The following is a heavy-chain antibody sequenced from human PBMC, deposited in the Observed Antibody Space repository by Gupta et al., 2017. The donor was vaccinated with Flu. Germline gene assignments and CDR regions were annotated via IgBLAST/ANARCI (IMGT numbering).Heavy chain of an antibody. CDR2: IKGEGTRT. D-gene: IGHD3-10*01. J-gene: IGHJ6*02. CDR3: AKAPFGEMRGGSAGGLDV. V-gene: IGHV3-23*03. CDR1: GFSFSHYA. Sequence: EVQLLESGGGLVQPGGSLRLSCAASGFSFSHYAMTWVRQTPGKGLECSSVIKGEGTRTYQADSVKGRFTISRDKSKDTLFLQMSRVRADETAVYYWAKAPFGEMRGGSAGGLDVWGQGTTGTVSS.